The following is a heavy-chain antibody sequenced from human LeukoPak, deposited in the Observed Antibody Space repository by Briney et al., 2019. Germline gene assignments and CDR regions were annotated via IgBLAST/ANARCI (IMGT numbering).Heavy chain of an antibody. D-gene: IGHD4-17*01. CDR3: VRGDYGDYTLFDY. V-gene: IGHV3-53*01. CDR1: VFTVTSNY. CDR2: IYSGGST. Sequence: VRSLRLSCAASVFTVTSNYMSWVRQAPRQGMDRVSVIYSGGSTYYADSVKGRFTISRDNSKNTLYLQMNSLRAEDTAVYYCVRGDYGDYTLFDYWGQGTLVTVSS. J-gene: IGHJ4*02.